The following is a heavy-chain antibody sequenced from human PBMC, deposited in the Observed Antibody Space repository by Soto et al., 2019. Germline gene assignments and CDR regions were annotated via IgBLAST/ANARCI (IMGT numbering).Heavy chain of an antibody. V-gene: IGHV4-31*03. CDR1: GDSISSGVYY. CDR3: ARAFSSAPPFDY. CDR2: IYDSGTT. J-gene: IGHJ4*02. D-gene: IGHD6-25*01. Sequence: QVQLQESGPGLVKPSQTLSLTCTVSGDSISSGVYYWSWIRQHPGKGLEWIGYIYDSGTTHYNPSLQSRVTISVDTSKNQFSLSLSSVTAADTAVYFSARAFSSAPPFDYWGQGTLVTVSS.